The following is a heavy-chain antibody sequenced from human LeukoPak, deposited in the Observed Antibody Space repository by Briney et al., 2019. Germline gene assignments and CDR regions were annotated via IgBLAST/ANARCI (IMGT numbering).Heavy chain of an antibody. Sequence: PGGSLRLSCAASGFIFNTFWMNWVRLTPGKGLEWVAKINQDGSDMYYVDSVKGRFFVSRDNARNLVYLQMNSLRVDDTAVYYCARDFPGIGRGTFDFWGQGTIIIFSS. J-gene: IGHJ3*01. CDR3: ARDFPGIGRGTFDF. V-gene: IGHV3-7*03. CDR2: INQDGSDM. D-gene: IGHD3-10*01. CDR1: GFIFNTFW.